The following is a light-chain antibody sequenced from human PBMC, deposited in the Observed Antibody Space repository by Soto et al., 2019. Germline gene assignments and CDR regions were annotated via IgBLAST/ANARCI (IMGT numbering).Light chain of an antibody. Sequence: EIVLTQSPGTLSLSPGERATLSCRASQSVSSSYLAWYQQKPGQAPRLLIYGASSRATGIPDRFSGSGSGKDFTLTISRLEPEDFAVYYCQQYGRSLPWTFGKGTKVDI. CDR3: QQYGRSLPWT. J-gene: IGKJ1*01. CDR2: GAS. CDR1: QSVSSSY. V-gene: IGKV3-20*01.